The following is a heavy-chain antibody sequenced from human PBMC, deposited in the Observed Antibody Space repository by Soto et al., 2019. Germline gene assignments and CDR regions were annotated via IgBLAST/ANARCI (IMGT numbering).Heavy chain of an antibody. CDR3: AKPQSIQDYYYGMDV. V-gene: IGHV1-69*12. CDR2: IIAIFGTA. D-gene: IGHD6-6*01. Sequence: QVQLVQSGAEVKKPGSSVKVSCKASGGAFSSYAISWVRQAPGQGLEWMGGIIAIFGTADYAQKFQGRVTITADESTSTAYMELSSLRSEDTAVYYCAKPQSIQDYYYGMDVWGQGTTVTVSS. J-gene: IGHJ6*02. CDR1: GGAFSSYA.